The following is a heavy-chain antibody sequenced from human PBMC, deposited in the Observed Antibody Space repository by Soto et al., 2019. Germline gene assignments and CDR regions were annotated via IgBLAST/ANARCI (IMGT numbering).Heavy chain of an antibody. CDR3: XXXXXXXWFDP. V-gene: IGHV3-11*01. CDR1: GFTFSDYY. CDR2: ISSSGSTI. J-gene: IGHJ5*02. Sequence: QVQLVESGGGLVKPGGSLRLSCAASGFTFSDYYMSWIRQAPGKGLEWVSYISSSGSTIYYADSVKGRFTISSENAKXXXXXXXXXXXXXXXXXXXXXXXXXXXWFDPWGQGTLVTVSS.